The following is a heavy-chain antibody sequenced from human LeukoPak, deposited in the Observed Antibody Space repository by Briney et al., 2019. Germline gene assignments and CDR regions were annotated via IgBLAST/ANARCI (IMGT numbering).Heavy chain of an antibody. CDR3: ARAGNDYGDYGDY. J-gene: IGHJ4*02. CDR1: GFTFSSYW. CDR2: IKQDGSEK. V-gene: IGHV3-7*01. Sequence: PGGSLRLSCAASGFTFSSYWMSWVRQAPGKGLEWVANIKQDGSEKYYVDSVKGRFTISRDNAKNSLYLQMNSLRAEDTAVYYCARAGNDYGDYGDYWGQGTRVTVSS. D-gene: IGHD4-17*01.